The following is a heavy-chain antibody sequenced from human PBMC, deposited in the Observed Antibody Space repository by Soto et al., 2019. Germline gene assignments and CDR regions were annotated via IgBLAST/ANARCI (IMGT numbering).Heavy chain of an antibody. D-gene: IGHD2-21*02. V-gene: IGHV1-69*13. J-gene: IGHJ6*02. CDR3: ARDDATYCGGDCYRYFYYGMDV. Sequence: SVKVSCKASGGTFSNHAISWVRQAPGQGLEWVGGIIPMFPTADYAQRFQGRVTITADDSTTTVYMELSGLRSEDTAINYCARDDATYCGGDCYRYFYYGMDVWGQGTTVTVSS. CDR1: GGTFSNHA. CDR2: IIPMFPTA.